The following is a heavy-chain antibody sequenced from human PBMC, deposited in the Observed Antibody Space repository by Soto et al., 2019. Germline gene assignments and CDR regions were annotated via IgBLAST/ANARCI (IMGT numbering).Heavy chain of an antibody. CDR2: TYYRSKWYN. V-gene: IGHV6-1*01. Sequence: PSQTLSLTCAISGDSVSSNSAAWNWIRQSPSRGLEWLGRTYYRSKWYNDYAVSVKSRITINPDTSKKQFSLQLNSVTPEDTVVYYCARDYLSFSSTSCYTGPYYYYYGMDVWGQGTTVTVSS. D-gene: IGHD2-2*02. CDR3: ARDYLSFSSTSCYTGPYYYYYGMDV. J-gene: IGHJ6*02. CDR1: GDSVSSNSAA.